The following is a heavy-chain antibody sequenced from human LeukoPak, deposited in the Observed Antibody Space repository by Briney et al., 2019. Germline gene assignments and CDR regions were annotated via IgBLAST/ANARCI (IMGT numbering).Heavy chain of an antibody. Sequence: GGSLRLSCAASGFTVNSNYMSGVRQAPGKGPEWVSVIYSDCRTFYGDSVKGRFTLSRHNSNNTAYLQMNSLSSEDTAVYYCVRVPLHPTISHFDLWGQGTLVTVSS. J-gene: IGHJ4*02. CDR1: GFTVNSNY. CDR3: VRVPLHPTISHFDL. D-gene: IGHD1-14*01. V-gene: IGHV3-53*04. CDR2: IYSDCRT.